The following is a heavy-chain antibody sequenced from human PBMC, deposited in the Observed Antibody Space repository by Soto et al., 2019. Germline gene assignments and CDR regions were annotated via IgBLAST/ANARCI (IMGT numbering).Heavy chain of an antibody. V-gene: IGHV3-74*01. CDR3: ARAPYSSGWWGFAY. J-gene: IGHJ4*02. D-gene: IGHD6-19*01. CDR1: GLTFSSYW. Sequence: PGGSLRLSCAASGLTFSSYWMHWVRQAPGKGLVWVSRISTDGSVTTYADSVKGRFTISRDNAKNTLYLQMNSLRTEDTAVYYCARAPYSSGWWGFAYRGQGTLVTVSS. CDR2: ISTDGSVT.